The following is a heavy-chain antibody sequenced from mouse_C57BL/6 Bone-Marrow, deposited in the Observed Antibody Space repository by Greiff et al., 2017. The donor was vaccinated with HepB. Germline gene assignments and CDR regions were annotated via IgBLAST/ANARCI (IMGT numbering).Heavy chain of an antibody. CDR3: AREALCAY. J-gene: IGHJ3*01. V-gene: IGHV3-6*01. CDR1: GYSITSGYY. D-gene: IGHD6-5*01. CDR2: ISYDGSN. Sequence: EVQLQESGPGLVKPSQSLSLTCSVTGYSITSGYYWNWIRQFPGNKLEWMGYISYDGSNNYNPSLKNRISITRDTSKNQFFLKLNSVTTEDTATYYCAREALCAYWGQGTLVTVSA.